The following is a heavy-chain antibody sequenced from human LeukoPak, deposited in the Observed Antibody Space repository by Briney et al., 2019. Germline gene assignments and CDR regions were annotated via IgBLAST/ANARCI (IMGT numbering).Heavy chain of an antibody. D-gene: IGHD5-24*01. V-gene: IGHV3-66*01. CDR2: ISSAGGT. CDR1: GFSVSNNY. Sequence: YPGGSLRLSCVTSGFSVSNNYMSWVRQAPGKGLEWVSVISSAGGTYYADSVKARFTISRDISKNTLYLQMNSLRAEDTAVYYCAKDRERWLQLFDYWGQGTLVTVSS. J-gene: IGHJ4*02. CDR3: AKDRERWLQLFDY.